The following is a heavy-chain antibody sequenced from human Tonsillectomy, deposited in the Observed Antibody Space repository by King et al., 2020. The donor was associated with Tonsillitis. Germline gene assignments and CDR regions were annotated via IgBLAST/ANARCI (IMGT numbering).Heavy chain of an antibody. D-gene: IGHD3-22*01. CDR1: GGSVSSGSYY. Sequence: QLQESGPGLVKPSETLSLTCTVSGGSVSSGSYYWSWIRQPPGKGLEWIGYIYYSGSTNCNPSLKSRVTISVDTSKNQFSLKLSSVTAADTAVYYCARESTYDSSGYIPYYFDYWGQGTLVTVSS. V-gene: IGHV4-61*01. CDR3: ARESTYDSSGYIPYYFDY. CDR2: IYYSGST. J-gene: IGHJ4*02.